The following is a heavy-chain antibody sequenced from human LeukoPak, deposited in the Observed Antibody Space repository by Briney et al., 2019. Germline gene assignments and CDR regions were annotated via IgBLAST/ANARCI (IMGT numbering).Heavy chain of an antibody. D-gene: IGHD3-3*01. CDR3: ARVYYDFWSGYPIGGSFDY. CDR1: GGSISSYY. CDR2: IYYSGST. Sequence: KPSETLSLTCTVSGGSISSYYWSWIRQSPGKGLEWIGYIYYSGSTNYNPSLKSRVTISVDTPKNQFSLKLSSVTAADTAVYYCARVYYDFWSGYPIGGSFDYWGQGTLVTVSS. V-gene: IGHV4-59*01. J-gene: IGHJ4*02.